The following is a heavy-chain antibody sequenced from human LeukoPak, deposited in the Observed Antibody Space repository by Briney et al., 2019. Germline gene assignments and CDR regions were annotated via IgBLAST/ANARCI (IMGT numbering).Heavy chain of an antibody. CDR3: VRRVRYFGQNDY. Sequence: SETLSLTCTVSGASMSGYYWSWIRQPPGKGLEWVGYIYYTGSTNYNPSLKSRVTMSVDTAKNQISLKLSPGTAADSAVYYCVRRVRYFGQNDYWGQGTLVTVSS. CDR2: IYYTGST. J-gene: IGHJ4*02. CDR1: GASMSGYY. V-gene: IGHV4-59*08. D-gene: IGHD3-9*01.